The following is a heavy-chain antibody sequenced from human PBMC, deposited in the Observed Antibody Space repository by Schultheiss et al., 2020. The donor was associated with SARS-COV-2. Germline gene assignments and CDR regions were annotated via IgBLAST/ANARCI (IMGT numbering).Heavy chain of an antibody. Sequence: SETLSLTCAVYGGSFSGYYWSWIRQPPGKGLEWIGEINHSGSTNYNPSLKSRVTISVDTSKNQFSLKLSSVTAADTAVYYCAREGDYDILTGYPDYWGQGTLVTVSS. J-gene: IGHJ4*02. CDR2: INHSGST. V-gene: IGHV4-34*01. D-gene: IGHD3-9*01. CDR3: AREGDYDILTGYPDY. CDR1: GGSFSGYY.